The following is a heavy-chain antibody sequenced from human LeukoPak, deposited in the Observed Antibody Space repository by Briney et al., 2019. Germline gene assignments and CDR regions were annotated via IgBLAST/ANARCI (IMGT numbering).Heavy chain of an antibody. CDR2: IRYDGSKK. CDR3: AKDLYCSGGSCYSSYMDV. D-gene: IGHD2-15*01. V-gene: IGHV3-30*02. Sequence: PGGSLRLSCAASGFTFSTYGMHGVRQAPDKGLEWVAFIRYDGSKKYYADSVKGRFTISRDNSKNTLYLQMNSLRAEDTAVYYCAKDLYCSGGSCYSSYMDVWGKGTTVTVSS. CDR1: GFTFSTYG. J-gene: IGHJ6*03.